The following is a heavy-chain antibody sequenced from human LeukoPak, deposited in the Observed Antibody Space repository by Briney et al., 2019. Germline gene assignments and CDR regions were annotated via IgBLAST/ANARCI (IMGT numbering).Heavy chain of an antibody. Sequence: SETLSLTCSVCGGSVCSGSYYWSWIRQPPGKRLEWIGYIYYSRSTNYNPSLKSRVTISVDTSKNQFSLKLSSATAADTALYYCARVEHNAFDIWGQGTMVTVSS. CDR3: ARVEHNAFDI. CDR1: GGSVCSGSYY. D-gene: IGHD1-26*01. J-gene: IGHJ3*02. V-gene: IGHV4-61*01. CDR2: IYYSRST.